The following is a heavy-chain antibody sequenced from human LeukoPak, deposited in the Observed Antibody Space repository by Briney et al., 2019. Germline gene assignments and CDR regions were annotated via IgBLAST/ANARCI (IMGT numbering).Heavy chain of an antibody. D-gene: IGHD3-22*01. CDR1: GFTLTDYY. Sequence: GGSLRLSCVAYGFTLTDYYMSWIRQAPGRGLEWVSDISGSGRNVYYGDSVKGRFTISRDNAKNSLYLQMNNLRAEDTSVYYCARSIGYYYTMDVWGQGTTVTVSS. J-gene: IGHJ6*02. CDR3: ARSIGYYYTMDV. V-gene: IGHV3-11*01. CDR2: ISGSGRNV.